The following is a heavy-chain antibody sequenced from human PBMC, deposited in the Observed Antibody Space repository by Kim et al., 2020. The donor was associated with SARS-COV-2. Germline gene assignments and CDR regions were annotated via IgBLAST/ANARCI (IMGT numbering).Heavy chain of an antibody. V-gene: IGHV3-23*01. CDR1: GFTFSSYA. D-gene: IGHD1-26*01. J-gene: IGHJ4*02. CDR3: AKGLAGRWEWEPHPFDY. CDR2: ISGSGGST. Sequence: GGSLRLSCAASGFTFSSYAMSWVRQAPGKGLEWVSAISGSGGSTYYADSVKGRFTISRDNSKNTLYLQMNSLRAEDTAVYYCAKGLAGRWEWEPHPFDYWGQGTLVTVSS.